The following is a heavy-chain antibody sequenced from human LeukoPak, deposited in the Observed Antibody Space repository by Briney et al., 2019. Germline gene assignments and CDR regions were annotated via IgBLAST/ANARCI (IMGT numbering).Heavy chain of an antibody. Sequence: GESLKISCKASGYRFTNYWIGWVRQMPGKGLEWMGIIYPGDSDTRYSPSFQGQVTISADKSISTAYLQWSSLKASDTAMYYCARHRLIAVDEFDYWGQGTLVTVSS. D-gene: IGHD6-19*01. CDR3: ARHRLIAVDEFDY. V-gene: IGHV5-51*01. CDR1: GYRFTNYW. CDR2: IYPGDSDT. J-gene: IGHJ4*02.